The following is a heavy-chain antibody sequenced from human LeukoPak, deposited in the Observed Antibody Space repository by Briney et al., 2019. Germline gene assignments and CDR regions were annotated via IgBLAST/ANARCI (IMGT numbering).Heavy chain of an antibody. V-gene: IGHV4-59*01. CDR2: IYYSGST. J-gene: IGHJ4*02. CDR1: GGSISSYY. Sequence: PSETLSLTCTVSGGSISSYYWSWIRQPPGKGLEWLGYIYYSGSTNYNPSLKSRVTISVDTSKNQFSLKLSSVTAADTAVYYCARGIYCSSTSCYYYFDYWGQGTLVTVSS. D-gene: IGHD2-2*01. CDR3: ARGIYCSSTSCYYYFDY.